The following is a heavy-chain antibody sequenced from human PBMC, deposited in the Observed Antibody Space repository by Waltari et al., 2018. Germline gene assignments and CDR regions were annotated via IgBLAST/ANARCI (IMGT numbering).Heavy chain of an antibody. J-gene: IGHJ4*02. CDR2: FDPEDGET. D-gene: IGHD1-26*01. CDR1: GSTLNDLS. Sequence: QVQLVQSGAEVKKPGASVKLSCKVSGSTLNDLSMHRVRRAPGKGLEWKGGFDPEDGETIYAQKFQGRVTMTEDTSTDTAYMELSSLRSEDTAVYYCATDIRVGARGVYFDYWGQGTLVTVSS. V-gene: IGHV1-24*01. CDR3: ATDIRVGARGVYFDY.